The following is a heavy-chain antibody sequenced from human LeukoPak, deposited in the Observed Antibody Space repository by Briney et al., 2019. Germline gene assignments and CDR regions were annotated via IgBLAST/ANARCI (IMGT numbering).Heavy chain of an antibody. CDR2: ISAYNGNT. V-gene: IGHV1-18*04. J-gene: IGHJ2*01. D-gene: IGHD4-17*01. CDR1: GYTFTSYG. CDR3: AREHGDYVRYFDL. Sequence: GASVKASCKASGYTFTSYGISWVRQAPGQGLEWMGWISAYNGNTNYAQKLQRRVTMTTDTSTSTAYMELRSLRSDDTAVYCGAREHGDYVRYFDLWGRGTLVTVSS.